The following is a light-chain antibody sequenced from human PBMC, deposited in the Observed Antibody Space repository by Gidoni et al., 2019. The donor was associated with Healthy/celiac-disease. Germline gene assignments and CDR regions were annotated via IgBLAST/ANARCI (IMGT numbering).Light chain of an antibody. J-gene: IGKJ1*01. CDR2: GAS. Sequence: EGVLTKSPGTLSLSPGDRATLSCRASQSVSSSNLAWSQQNPGQAPRLLSYGASIRATGIPDRFSCSGSGTDFTLTISRLAPEDFAVYYCQQYGSSPETFGQGTKVEIK. CDR3: QQYGSSPET. CDR1: QSVSSSN. V-gene: IGKV3-20*01.